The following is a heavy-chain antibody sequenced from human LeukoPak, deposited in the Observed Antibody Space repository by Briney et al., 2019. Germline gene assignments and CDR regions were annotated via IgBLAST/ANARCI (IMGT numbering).Heavy chain of an antibody. J-gene: IGHJ4*02. CDR2: IKSKTDGGTT. Sequence: GGSLRLSCAASGFTFSNAWMSWVRQAPGKGLEWVGRIKSKTDGGTTDYAAPVKGRFTISRDDSKNTLYLQMNSLETEDTAIYYCTKTYYYGSGSLDYWGQGTLVTVSS. V-gene: IGHV3-15*01. D-gene: IGHD3-10*01. CDR1: GFTFSNAW. CDR3: TKTYYYGSGSLDY.